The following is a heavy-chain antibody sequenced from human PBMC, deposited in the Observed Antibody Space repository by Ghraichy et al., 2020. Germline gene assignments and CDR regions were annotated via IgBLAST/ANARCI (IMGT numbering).Heavy chain of an antibody. CDR2: IYYSGST. V-gene: IGHV4-61*01. CDR1: GGSVSSGSYY. CDR3: ARDRVGATRGWFDP. J-gene: IGHJ5*02. Sequence: SETLSLTCTVSGGSVSSGSYYWSWIRQPPGKGLEWIGYIYYSGSTNYNPSLKSRVTISVDTSKNQFSLKLSSVTAADTAVYYCARDRVGATRGWFDPWGQGTLVTVSS. D-gene: IGHD1-26*01.